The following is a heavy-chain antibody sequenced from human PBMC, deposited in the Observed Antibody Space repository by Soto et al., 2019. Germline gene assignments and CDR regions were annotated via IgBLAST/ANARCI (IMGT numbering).Heavy chain of an antibody. CDR3: AREWDGDVYNSGWFDP. V-gene: IGHV3-48*01. CDR1: GFTFSSYS. Sequence: EVQLVESGGGLVQPGGSLRLSCAASGFTFSSYSMNWVRQAPGKGLEWVSYISSSSRTIYCADSVKGRFTISRDNAKNSLYLQMNSLRAEDTAVYYCAREWDGDVYNSGWFDPWGQGTLVTVSS. CDR2: ISSSSRTI. J-gene: IGHJ5*02. D-gene: IGHD1-1*01.